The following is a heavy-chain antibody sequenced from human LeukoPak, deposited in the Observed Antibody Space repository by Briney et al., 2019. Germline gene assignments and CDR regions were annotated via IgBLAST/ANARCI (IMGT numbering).Heavy chain of an antibody. CDR1: GGTFSSYA. D-gene: IGHD3-22*01. CDR2: ISAYNGNT. V-gene: IGHV1-18*01. Sequence: GSSVKVSCKASGGTFSSYAISWVRQAPGQGLEWMGWISAYNGNTNYAQKLQGRVTITTDTSTSTAYKELRSLRSDDTAVYYCARDPYDSRGYYLFWGQGTLVTVSS. J-gene: IGHJ4*02. CDR3: ARDPYDSRGYYLF.